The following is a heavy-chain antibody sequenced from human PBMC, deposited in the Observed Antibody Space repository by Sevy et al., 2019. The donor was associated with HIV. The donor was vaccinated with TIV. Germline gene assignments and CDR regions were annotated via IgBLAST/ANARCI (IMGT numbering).Heavy chain of an antibody. V-gene: IGHV4-39*01. CDR3: ARHCLHYFDNTGYGEAFDI. CDR2: IHHRGDS. CDR1: GDSIRSSVHF. Sequence: SETLSLTCTVSGDSIRSSVHFWAWIRQPPGKGLRWLGSIHHRGDSYYNPSLRSRVTISVDTSKNQVSLNLNSMTAADTAVYFCARHCLHYFDNTGYGEAFDIWGQGSLVTVSS. J-gene: IGHJ3*02. D-gene: IGHD3-22*01.